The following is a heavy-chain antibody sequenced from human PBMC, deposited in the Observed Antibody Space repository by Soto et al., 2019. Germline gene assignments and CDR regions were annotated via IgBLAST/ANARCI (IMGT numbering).Heavy chain of an antibody. CDR3: ARDEGIAAADY. CDR1: GFTFSSYG. D-gene: IGHD6-13*01. Sequence: QVQLVESGGGVVQPGRSLRLSCAASGFTFSSYGMHWVRQAPGKGLEWVAVIWYDGSNKYYADSVKGRFTISRDNSKNTLYLQMNSLRAEDTAVYYCARDEGIAAADYWGQGNLVTVSS. CDR2: IWYDGSNK. V-gene: IGHV3-33*01. J-gene: IGHJ4*02.